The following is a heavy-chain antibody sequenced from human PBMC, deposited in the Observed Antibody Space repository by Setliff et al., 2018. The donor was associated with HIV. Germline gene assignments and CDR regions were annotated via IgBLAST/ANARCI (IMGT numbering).Heavy chain of an antibody. Sequence: SETLSLTCAVSGGSISSSYWWTWVRQPPGQGLEWIGEIYHSGSTNYNSSLKSRVTISVDKSKNQFSLNLSSVTAADTAVYYCARLWFGELLYQYYYYMDVWGKGTTVTVSS. CDR3: ARLWFGELLYQYYYYMDV. V-gene: IGHV4-4*02. CDR1: GGSISSSYW. D-gene: IGHD3-10*01. J-gene: IGHJ6*03. CDR2: IYHSGST.